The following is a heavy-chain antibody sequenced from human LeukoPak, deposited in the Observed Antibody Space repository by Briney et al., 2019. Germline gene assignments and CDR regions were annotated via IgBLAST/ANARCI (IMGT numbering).Heavy chain of an antibody. V-gene: IGHV4-59*12. D-gene: IGHD1-26*01. J-gene: IGHJ4*02. CDR2: IYYSGST. Sequence: SETLSLTCAVYGGSFSGYYWGWLRQPPGKGLEWIGYIYYSGSTNYNPSLKSRVTISVDTSQNQFSLKLSSVTAADTAVYYCARDDSGSYYVYWGQGTLVTVSS. CDR1: GGSFSGYY. CDR3: ARDDSGSYYVY.